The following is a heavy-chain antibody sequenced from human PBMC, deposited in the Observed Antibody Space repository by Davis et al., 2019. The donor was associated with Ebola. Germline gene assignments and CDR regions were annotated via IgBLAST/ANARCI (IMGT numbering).Heavy chain of an antibody. D-gene: IGHD2-2*01. V-gene: IGHV1-24*01. CDR1: GYTLTELS. CDR3: ATGDIVVVPAATSYYMDV. J-gene: IGHJ6*03. Sequence: ASVKVSCKVSGYTLTELSMHWVRQAPGKGLEWMGGFDPEDGETIYAQKFQGRVTMTEDTSTDTAYMELSSLRSEDTAVYYCATGDIVVVPAATSYYMDVWGKGTTVTVSS. CDR2: FDPEDGET.